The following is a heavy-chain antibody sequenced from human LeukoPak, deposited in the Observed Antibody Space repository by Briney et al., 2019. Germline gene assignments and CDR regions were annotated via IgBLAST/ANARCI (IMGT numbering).Heavy chain of an antibody. CDR1: GITFSDYY. CDR2: ISSSGSTI. V-gene: IGHV3-11*01. D-gene: IGHD6-13*01. J-gene: IGHJ4*02. CDR3: ARDPRPSSSWAFDY. Sequence: GGSLRLSCAASGITFSDYYMSWIRQAPGKGLEWVSYISSSGSTIYYADSVKGRFTISRDNAKNSLYLQMNSLRAEDTAVYYCARDPRPSSSWAFDYWGQGTLVTVSS.